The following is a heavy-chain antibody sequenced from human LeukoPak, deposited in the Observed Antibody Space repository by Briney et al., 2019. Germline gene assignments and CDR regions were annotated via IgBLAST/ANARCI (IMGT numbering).Heavy chain of an antibody. Sequence: ASVKVSCKASGYTFTDYYMHWVRQAPGQGLEWMGWIDPNSGGTKYAQRFQGRVTMTRDTSISTAYMELSRLGSDDTAVYYCARDVQGQRLKDYWGQGTLVTVSS. J-gene: IGHJ4*02. CDR3: ARDVQGQRLKDY. CDR2: IDPNSGGT. D-gene: IGHD6-25*01. CDR1: GYTFTDYY. V-gene: IGHV1-2*02.